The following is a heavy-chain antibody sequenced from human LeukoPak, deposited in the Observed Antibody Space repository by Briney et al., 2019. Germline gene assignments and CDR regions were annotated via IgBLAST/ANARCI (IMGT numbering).Heavy chain of an antibody. V-gene: IGHV3-30-3*01. CDR1: GFTFSSYA. CDR3: AREGYDSSGYPDRFDP. CDR2: ISYDGSNK. J-gene: IGHJ5*02. D-gene: IGHD3-22*01. Sequence: GGSLRLSCAASGFTFSSYAMHWVRQAPGKGLEWVAVISYDGSNKYYADSVKGRFTISRDNSKNTLYLQMNSLRAEDTAVYYCAREGYDSSGYPDRFDPWGQGTLVTVSS.